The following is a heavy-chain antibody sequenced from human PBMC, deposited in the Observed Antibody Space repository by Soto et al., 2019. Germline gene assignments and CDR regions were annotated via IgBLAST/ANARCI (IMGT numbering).Heavy chain of an antibody. Sequence: PVGSLRLSCAASDFTCYNFARTWVRQAPGKGLEWVSAISGSGARTYYADSVMGRFTISRDNSKNTVYLQMNSLRAEDAAVYYCAKSPFNALVPSALGGNSWFEPWGQGTLVTVSS. CDR2: ISGSGART. D-gene: IGHD2-2*01. J-gene: IGHJ5*02. CDR1: DFTCYNFA. CDR3: AKSPFNALVPSALGGNSWFEP. V-gene: IGHV3-23*01.